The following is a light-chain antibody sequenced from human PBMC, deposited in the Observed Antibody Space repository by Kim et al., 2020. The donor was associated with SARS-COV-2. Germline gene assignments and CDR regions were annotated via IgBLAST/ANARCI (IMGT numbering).Light chain of an antibody. Sequence: SLTMSCYGTPVDVGGYNYVSWYQQHPCKAPKLMIYDVSNRPSGFSNRFSGSKSGNTASLTISGLQAEDEADYYCSSYTSSSTPVVFGGGTQLTVL. CDR1: PVDVGGYNY. CDR2: DVS. J-gene: IGLJ2*01. V-gene: IGLV2-14*03. CDR3: SSYTSSSTPVV.